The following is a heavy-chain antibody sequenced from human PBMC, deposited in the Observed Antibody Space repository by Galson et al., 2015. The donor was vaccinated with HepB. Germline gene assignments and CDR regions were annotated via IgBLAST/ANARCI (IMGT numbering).Heavy chain of an antibody. D-gene: IGHD3-10*01. CDR3: AKDIGVFSWDAFDI. J-gene: IGHJ3*02. CDR2: ISWNSGSI. CDR1: GFTFDDYA. V-gene: IGHV3-9*01. Sequence: SLRLSCAASGFTFDDYAMHWVRQAPGKGLEWVSGISWNSGSIGYADSVKGRFTISRDNAKNSLYLQMNSLRAEDTALYYCAKDIGVFSWDAFDIWGQGTMVTVSS.